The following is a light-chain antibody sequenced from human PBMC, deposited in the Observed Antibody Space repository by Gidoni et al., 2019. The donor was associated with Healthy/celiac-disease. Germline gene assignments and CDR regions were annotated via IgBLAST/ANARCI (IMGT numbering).Light chain of an antibody. Sequence: DIVMTQSPDSLAVSLGERATINCKTSQSVLYSSNNNNYLAWYQQKPGQPPKMLIYLASPRESGVPDRFSVSGSGTDFTLTISSLQAEDVAVYYCQQYYSTPTFGQGTKVEIK. J-gene: IGKJ1*01. V-gene: IGKV4-1*01. CDR3: QQYYSTPT. CDR2: LAS. CDR1: QSVLYSSNNNNY.